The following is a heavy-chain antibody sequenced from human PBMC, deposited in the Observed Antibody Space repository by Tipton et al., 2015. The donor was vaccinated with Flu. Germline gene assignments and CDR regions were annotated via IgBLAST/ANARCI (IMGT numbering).Heavy chain of an antibody. CDR3: ARGSYESVELGCDYYHMDV. CDR2: IILIFGTT. D-gene: IGHD3-22*01. V-gene: IGHV1-69*01. Sequence: QSGPEVKKPGSSVRVSCKASGGTFSDYAISWVREAPGQGLEWMGGIILIFGTTDYAQKFQGRVTMTADEYTSTAYMELSSLRTEDTAVYYCARGSYESVELGCDYYHMDVWGQGTTVTVAS. J-gene: IGHJ6*02. CDR1: GGTFSDYA.